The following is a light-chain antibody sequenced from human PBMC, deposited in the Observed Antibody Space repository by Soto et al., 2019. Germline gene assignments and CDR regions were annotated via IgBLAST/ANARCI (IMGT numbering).Light chain of an antibody. CDR3: SSYAGSSNLI. Sequence: QSALTQPPSASGSPGQSVTISCTGTSSDVGDYNYVSWYQQHPGKAPKLMIYEVNKRPSGVPDRFSGSKSGNTASLTVSGLQAEDEADYYCSSYAGSSNLIFGGGTKLTVL. CDR1: SSDVGDYNY. V-gene: IGLV2-8*01. CDR2: EVN. J-gene: IGLJ2*01.